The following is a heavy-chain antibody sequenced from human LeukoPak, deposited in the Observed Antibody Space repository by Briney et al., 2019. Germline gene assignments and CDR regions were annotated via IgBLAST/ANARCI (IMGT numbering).Heavy chain of an antibody. J-gene: IGHJ4*02. Sequence: PSETLSLTCAVYGGSFSGYYWSWIRQPPGKGLGWSGEINHSGRTNYNPSLKSRVTISVDTTNNQFSLKLSSVTAADTAVYYCARGRKQAAQYYFDYWGQGTLVTVSS. CDR3: ARGRKQAAQYYFDY. CDR1: GGSFSGYY. V-gene: IGHV4-34*01. D-gene: IGHD6-6*01. CDR2: INHSGRT.